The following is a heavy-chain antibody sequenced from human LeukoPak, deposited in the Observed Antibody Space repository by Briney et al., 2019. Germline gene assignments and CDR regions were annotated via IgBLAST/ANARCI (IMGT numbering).Heavy chain of an antibody. CDR1: GYTFTSYA. V-gene: IGHV1-18*03. D-gene: IGHD3-22*01. CDR3: ARGPYYYDSSGYYRDHDAFDI. J-gene: IGHJ3*02. CDR2: ISAYNGNT. Sequence: GASVKVSCKASGYTFTSYAISWVRQAPGQGLEWMGWISAYNGNTNYAQKLQGRVTMTTDTSASTAYMELSSLRSEDMAVYYCARGPYYYDSSGYYRDHDAFDIWGQGTMVTVSS.